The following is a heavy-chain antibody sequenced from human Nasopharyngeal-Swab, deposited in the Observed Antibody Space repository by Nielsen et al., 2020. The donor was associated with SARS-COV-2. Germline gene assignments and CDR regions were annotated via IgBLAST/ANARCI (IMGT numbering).Heavy chain of an antibody. D-gene: IGHD3-9*01. V-gene: IGHV3-23*03. CDR2: IYSGGSST. Sequence: GESLKISCAASGFTFSSYAMSWVRQAPGKGLEWVSVIYSGGSSTYYADSVKGRFTISRDNSKNTLYLQMNSLRAEDTAVYYCAKSVDWLPDYWGQGTLFTVSS. J-gene: IGHJ4*02. CDR3: AKSVDWLPDY. CDR1: GFTFSSYA.